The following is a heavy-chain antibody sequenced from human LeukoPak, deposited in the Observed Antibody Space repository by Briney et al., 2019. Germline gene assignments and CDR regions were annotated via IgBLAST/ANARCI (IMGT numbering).Heavy chain of an antibody. D-gene: IGHD3-3*01. J-gene: IGHJ6*02. CDR3: ARGITIFGVVMRDYGMDV. CDR1: GYTFTGYY. CDR2: INPNSGGT. V-gene: IGHV1-2*02. Sequence: ASVKVSCKASGYTFTGYYMHWVRQAPGQGLERMGWINPNSGGTNYAQKFQGRVTMTRDTSISTAYMELSRLRSDDTAVYYCARGITIFGVVMRDYGMDVWGQGTTVTVSS.